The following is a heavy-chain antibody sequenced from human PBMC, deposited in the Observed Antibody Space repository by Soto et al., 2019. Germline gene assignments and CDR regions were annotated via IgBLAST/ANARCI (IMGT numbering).Heavy chain of an antibody. CDR1: GGSFSGYY. CDR3: AGGECSSVYCFTRWALDF. Sequence: QVQLQQWGAGLLKPSETLSLTCAVYGGSFSGYYWTWIRQTPGKGLEWIGEISHSGTTNYQPSLTSRVTISADPSKKQFSLNLTSVTAADSGVYYCAGGECSSVYCFTRWALDFWGQGTVVTVSS. CDR2: ISHSGTT. V-gene: IGHV4-34*01. J-gene: IGHJ3*01. D-gene: IGHD2-2*01.